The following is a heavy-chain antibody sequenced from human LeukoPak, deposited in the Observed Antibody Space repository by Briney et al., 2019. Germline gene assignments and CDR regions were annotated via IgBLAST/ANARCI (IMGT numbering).Heavy chain of an antibody. Sequence: PGGSLRLSCAASGSTFSSYAMSWVRQAPGKGLEWVSAISGSGGSTYYADSVKGRFTISRDNSKNTLYLQMNSLRAEDTAVYYCAKDLSGIVGATGAFDIWGQGTMVTVSS. J-gene: IGHJ3*02. V-gene: IGHV3-23*01. CDR2: ISGSGGST. D-gene: IGHD1-26*01. CDR3: AKDLSGIVGATGAFDI. CDR1: GSTFSSYA.